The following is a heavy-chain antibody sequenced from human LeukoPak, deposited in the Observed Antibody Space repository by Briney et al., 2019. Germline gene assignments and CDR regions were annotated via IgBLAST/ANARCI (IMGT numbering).Heavy chain of an antibody. CDR3: TTFDL. CDR1: GFTFDDYA. J-gene: IGHJ2*01. Sequence: GGSLRLSCAASGFTFDDYAMHWVRQAPGKGLEWVSGISWNSGSIGYADSVKGRFTISRDNAKNSLYLQMNRLRAEDTALYYCTTFDLWGRGTLVTVSS. V-gene: IGHV3-9*01. D-gene: IGHD1-26*01. CDR2: ISWNSGSI.